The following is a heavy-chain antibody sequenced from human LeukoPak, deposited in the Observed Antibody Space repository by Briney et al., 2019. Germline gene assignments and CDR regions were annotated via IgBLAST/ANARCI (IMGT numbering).Heavy chain of an antibody. D-gene: IGHD2-15*01. CDR1: GGSISSYY. J-gene: IGHJ4*02. V-gene: IGHV4-59*08. CDR2: IYYSGST. Sequence: SETLSLTCTVSGGSISSYYWSWIRQPPGKGLEWIGYIYYSGSTNYNPSLKSRVTLSVDTSKNQFSLKLSSVTAADTAVYYCARLNEDYFDYWGQGTLVTVSS. CDR3: ARLNEDYFDY.